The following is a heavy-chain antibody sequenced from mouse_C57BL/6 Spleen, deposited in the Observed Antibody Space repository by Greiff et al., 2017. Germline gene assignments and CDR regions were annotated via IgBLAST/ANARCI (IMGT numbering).Heavy chain of an antibody. CDR2: ISDGGSYT. CDR3: ARDQLGHFDY. J-gene: IGHJ2*01. CDR1: GFTFSSYA. Sequence: EVQGVESGGGLVKPGGSLKLSCAASGFTFSSYAMSWVRQTPDKRLEWVATISDGGSYTYYPDNVKGRFTISRDNAKNNLYLQMSHLKSEDTAMYYCARDQLGHFDYWGQGTTLTVSS. V-gene: IGHV5-4*01. D-gene: IGHD4-1*02.